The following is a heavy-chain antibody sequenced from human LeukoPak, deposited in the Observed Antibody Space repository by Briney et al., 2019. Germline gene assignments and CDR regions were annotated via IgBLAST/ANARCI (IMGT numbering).Heavy chain of an antibody. V-gene: IGHV3-30*03. CDR2: ISFDGSNK. J-gene: IGHJ4*02. CDR1: GFTFSNLG. D-gene: IGHD5-24*01. CDR3: ARDGEMATITVAEY. Sequence: GGSLRLSCAASGFTFSNLGMTWVRQAPGKGLEWVAVISFDGSNKYYADSVKGRFTISRDNSKNTLYLQMNSLRSEDTAVYYCARDGEMATITVAEYWGQGTLVTVSS.